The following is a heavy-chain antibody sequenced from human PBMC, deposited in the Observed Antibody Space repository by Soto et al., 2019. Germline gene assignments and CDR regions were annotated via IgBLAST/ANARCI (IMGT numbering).Heavy chain of an antibody. CDR3: ARSGSGSGWL. D-gene: IGHD6-19*01. Sequence: QVQLQESGPGLVKPSETLSLTCTVSGGSVSSGRFYWSWIRQPPGKGLEWIGYIYYSGSTKYNPALRSRVPISVDTSKNQLSLKLTSVAAADTAVYYCARSGSGSGWLGGQGTLVTVSA. CDR1: GGSVSSGRFY. CDR2: IYYSGST. V-gene: IGHV4-61*01. J-gene: IGHJ4*02.